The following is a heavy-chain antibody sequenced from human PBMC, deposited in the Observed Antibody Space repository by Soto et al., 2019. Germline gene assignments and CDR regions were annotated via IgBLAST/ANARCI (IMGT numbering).Heavy chain of an antibody. CDR1: GFTYSTYT. CDR2: ISYDGNNK. V-gene: IGHV3-30-3*01. D-gene: IGHD3-9*01. J-gene: IGHJ5*02. CDR3: AREADILNWFDP. Sequence: GGSLRLSCAASGFTYSTYTMHWVRQAPGKGLEWVAVISYDGNNKFYADSVKGRFTISRDSTKQTLYLQMNSLRAEDTAVYYCAREADILNWFDPWGQGTLVTVSS.